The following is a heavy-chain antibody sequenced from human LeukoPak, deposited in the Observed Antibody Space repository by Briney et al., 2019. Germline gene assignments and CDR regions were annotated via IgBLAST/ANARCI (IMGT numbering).Heavy chain of an antibody. V-gene: IGHV3-23*01. CDR3: AKGRDGYNADFDY. D-gene: IGHD5-24*01. J-gene: IGHJ4*02. CDR1: GFTFSSYA. CDR2: ISGSGGST. Sequence: PGGSLRLSCAASGFTFSSYAMSWVRQAPGKGLEWVSGISGSGGSTYYADSVKGRFTISRDNSKNTLYPQMNSLRAEDTAVYYCAKGRDGYNADFDYWGQGTLVTVSS.